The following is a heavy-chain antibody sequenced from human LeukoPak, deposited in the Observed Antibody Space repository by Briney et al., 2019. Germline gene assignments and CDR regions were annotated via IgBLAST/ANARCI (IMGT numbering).Heavy chain of an antibody. CDR3: ARLNVDTAMSDAFDI. D-gene: IGHD5-18*01. CDR1: GYSFTSYW. Sequence: GESLKISCKGSGYSFTSYWIGWVRQMPGKGLEWMGIIYPGDSDTRYSPSFQGQVTISADKSISTAYLQWSSLKASDTAMHYCARLNVDTAMSDAFDIWGQGTMVTVSS. J-gene: IGHJ3*02. CDR2: IYPGDSDT. V-gene: IGHV5-51*01.